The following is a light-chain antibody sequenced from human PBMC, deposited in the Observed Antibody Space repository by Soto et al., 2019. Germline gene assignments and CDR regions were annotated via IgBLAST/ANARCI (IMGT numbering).Light chain of an antibody. CDR1: QTVRNNY. CDR2: DAS. Sequence: EFVLAQSPGTLSLSPGERATLSCRASQTVRNNYLAWYQQKPGQAPRLLIYDASSRATGIPDRFSGGGSGTDFTLTISRLEPEDFAVYYCQQYGSSAPLTFGGGTKVDIK. CDR3: QQYGSSAPLT. V-gene: IGKV3-20*01. J-gene: IGKJ4*01.